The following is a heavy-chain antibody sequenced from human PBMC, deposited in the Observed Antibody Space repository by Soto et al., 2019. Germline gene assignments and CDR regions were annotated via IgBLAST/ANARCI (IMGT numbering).Heavy chain of an antibody. J-gene: IGHJ4*02. D-gene: IGHD3-22*01. CDR2: INPNGGST. CDR1: GYTFTSYY. CDR3: ARDPYDTSGFDY. V-gene: IGHV1-46*03. Sequence: ASVKVSCKASGYTFTSYYIHWVRQAPGQGLEWMGIINPNGGSTSSAQKFQGRVTMTRDTSTSTVYMELSSLRPEDTAVYYCARDPYDTSGFDYWGQGTMVTVSS.